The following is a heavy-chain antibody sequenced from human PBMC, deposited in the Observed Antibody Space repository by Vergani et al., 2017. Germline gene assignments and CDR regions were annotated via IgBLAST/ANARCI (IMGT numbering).Heavy chain of an antibody. CDR2: IYYSGST. Sequence: QVQLQESGPGLVKPSETLSLTCTVSGGSISSYYWSWIRQPPGKGLEWIGYIYYSGSTNYNPSLKSRVTISVDTSKNQFSLKLSSVTAAAKAVYYCARANEDYGSGSHPGWFDPWGQGTLVTVSS. D-gene: IGHD3-10*01. CDR3: ARANEDYGSGSHPGWFDP. J-gene: IGHJ5*02. V-gene: IGHV4-59*01. CDR1: GGSISSYY.